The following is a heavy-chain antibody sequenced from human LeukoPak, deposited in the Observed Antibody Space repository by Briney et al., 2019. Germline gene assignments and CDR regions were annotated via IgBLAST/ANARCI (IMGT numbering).Heavy chain of an antibody. CDR1: GYTFTSYD. J-gene: IGHJ3*02. D-gene: IGHD5-18*01. Sequence: VASVKVSCKASGYTFTSYDMHWVRQAPGQGLEWMGRIIPILGIANYAQKFQGRVTITADKSTSTAYMELSSLRSEDTAVYYCARVDTAMGDAFDIWGQGTMVTVSS. V-gene: IGHV1-69*04. CDR3: ARVDTAMGDAFDI. CDR2: IIPILGIA.